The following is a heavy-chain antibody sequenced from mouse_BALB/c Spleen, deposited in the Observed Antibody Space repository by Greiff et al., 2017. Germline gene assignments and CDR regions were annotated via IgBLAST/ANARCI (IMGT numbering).Heavy chain of an antibody. Sequence: EVQLVESGPGLVKPSQSLSLTCSVTGYSITSGYYWNWIRQFPGNKLEWMGYISYDGSNNYNPSLKNRISITRDTSKNQFFLKLNSVTTEDTATYYCAYDAGFAYWGQGTLVTVSA. CDR3: AYDAGFAY. D-gene: IGHD2-12*01. J-gene: IGHJ3*01. V-gene: IGHV3-6*02. CDR2: ISYDGSN. CDR1: GYSITSGYY.